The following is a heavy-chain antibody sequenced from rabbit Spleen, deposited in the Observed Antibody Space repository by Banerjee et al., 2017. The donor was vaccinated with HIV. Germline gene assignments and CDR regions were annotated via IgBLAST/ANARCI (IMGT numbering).Heavy chain of an antibody. J-gene: IGHJ6*01. D-gene: IGHD1-1*01. CDR3: AKDTSSSFSSYGMDL. CDR2: IEVGSSGFT. Sequence: QEQVLESGGGLVKPEGSLTLTCKASGVSFSDKDVMCWVRQAPGKGLEWIACIEVGSSGFTYFATWAKGRFTISKTSSTTVTLQVTRLTAADTATYFCAKDTSSSFSSYGMDLWGPGTLVTVS. CDR1: GVSFSDKDV. V-gene: IGHV1S45*01.